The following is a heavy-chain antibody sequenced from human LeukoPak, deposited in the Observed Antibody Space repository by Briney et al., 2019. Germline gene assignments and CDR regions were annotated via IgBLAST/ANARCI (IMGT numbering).Heavy chain of an antibody. V-gene: IGHV1-69*13. J-gene: IGHJ5*02. CDR1: GGTFSSYA. CDR3: ARGGLPGIAAAGNNWFDP. D-gene: IGHD6-13*01. Sequence: SVKVSCKASGGTFSSYAISWVRQAPGQGLEWMGGIIPIFGTANYAQKFQGRVAITADESTSTAYMELSSLRSEDTAVYYCARGGLPGIAAAGNNWFDPWGQGTLVTVSS. CDR2: IIPIFGTA.